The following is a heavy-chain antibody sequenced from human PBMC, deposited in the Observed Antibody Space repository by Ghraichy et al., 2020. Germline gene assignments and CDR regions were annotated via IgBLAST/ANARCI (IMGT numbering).Heavy chain of an antibody. CDR1: GGSITSSSFY. Sequence: SLNISCTVSGGSITSSSFYWGWLRPPPGQDLEWIAYKHYSATAYSNPSLKNRVIISLDSSNNHFSLDLTSVTAADTAVYYCARYYVDRGSSYTNFFDPWGQGTLITVSS. D-gene: IGHD3-22*01. V-gene: IGHV4-30-4*08. CDR2: KHYSATA. CDR3: ARYYVDRGSSYTNFFDP. J-gene: IGHJ5*02.